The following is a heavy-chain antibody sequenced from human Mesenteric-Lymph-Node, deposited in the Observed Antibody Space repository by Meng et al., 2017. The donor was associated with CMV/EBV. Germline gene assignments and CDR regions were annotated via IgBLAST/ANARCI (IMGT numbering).Heavy chain of an antibody. CDR1: GFDFRNYA. CDR3: AREGAYYDNLERGYGLDV. J-gene: IGHJ6*02. D-gene: IGHD3-22*01. Sequence: GESLKISCAASGFDFRNYAMTWVRQAPGEGLEWVAGINNNGDSTYYTDSVKGRFTISRDNSNNTLYLQMNTLRTEDTAVYYCAREGAYYDNLERGYGLDVWGQGTTVTVSS. V-gene: IGHV3-23*01. CDR2: INNNGDST.